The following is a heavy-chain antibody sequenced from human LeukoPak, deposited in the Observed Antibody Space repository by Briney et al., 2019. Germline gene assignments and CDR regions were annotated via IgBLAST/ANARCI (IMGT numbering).Heavy chain of an antibody. J-gene: IGHJ3*02. Sequence: PGGSLRLSCAASGFTFSSYAMSWVRQAPGKGLEWVSAISGSGGSTYYADSVKGRFTISRDNSKNTLYLQMNSLRAEDTAVYYCAKATGTTRGPFDAFDIWGQGTMVTVSS. CDR1: GFTFSSYA. CDR3: AKATGTTRGPFDAFDI. V-gene: IGHV3-23*01. D-gene: IGHD1-1*01. CDR2: ISGSGGST.